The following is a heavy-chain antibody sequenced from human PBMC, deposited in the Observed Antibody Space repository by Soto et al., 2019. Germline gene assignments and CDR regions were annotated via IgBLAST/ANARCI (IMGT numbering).Heavy chain of an antibody. CDR1: GGSISSGGYS. CDR3: AREGTDDNWFDP. J-gene: IGHJ5*02. D-gene: IGHD1-1*01. Sequence: KTSETLSLTCAVSGGSISSGGYSWSWIRQPPGKGLEWIGYIYHSGSTYYNPSLKSRVTISVDRSKNQFSLKLSSVTAADTAVYYCAREGTDDNWFDPWGQGTLVTVSS. V-gene: IGHV4-30-2*01. CDR2: IYHSGST.